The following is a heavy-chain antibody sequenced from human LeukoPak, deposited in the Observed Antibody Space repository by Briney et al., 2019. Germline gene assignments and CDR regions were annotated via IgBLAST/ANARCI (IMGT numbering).Heavy chain of an antibody. D-gene: IGHD1-26*01. CDR1: GGSVNNSY. V-gene: IGHV4-59*08. Sequence: SETLSLTCTVSGGSVNNSYWGWIRQPPGKGLEWIGYIYYSGNTNYNPSLKSRVTISVDMSKNDFSLKLSSVTAADTAVYYCARHGSYWDFDYWGQGTLATVSS. J-gene: IGHJ4*02. CDR3: ARHGSYWDFDY. CDR2: IYYSGNT.